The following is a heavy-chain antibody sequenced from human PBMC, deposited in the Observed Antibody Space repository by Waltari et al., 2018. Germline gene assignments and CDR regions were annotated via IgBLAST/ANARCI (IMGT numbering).Heavy chain of an antibody. Sequence: VQLVQSGAEVKKPGASVKVSCKASGYPFPSYGISWVRPAPGQGLEWMGWISAYNGNTNYAQKLQGRGTMTTDTSTSTAYMELRSLRSDDTAVYYCARDYYDSSGYHLFDPWGQGTLVTVSS. CDR3: ARDYYDSSGYHLFDP. V-gene: IGHV1-18*01. D-gene: IGHD3-22*01. CDR2: ISAYNGNT. J-gene: IGHJ5*02. CDR1: GYPFPSYG.